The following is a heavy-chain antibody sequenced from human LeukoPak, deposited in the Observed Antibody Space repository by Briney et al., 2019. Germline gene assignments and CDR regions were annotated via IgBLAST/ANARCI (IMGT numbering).Heavy chain of an antibody. V-gene: IGHV4-34*01. CDR1: GGSFSGYY. Sequence: SETLSLTCAVYGGSFSGYYRSWIRQPPGKGLEWIGEINHSGSTNYNPSLKSRVTISVDTSKNQFSLKLSSVTAADTAVYYCARGRGIVGATTSPPFDYWGQGTLVTVSS. D-gene: IGHD1-26*01. CDR3: ARGRGIVGATTSPPFDY. J-gene: IGHJ4*02. CDR2: INHSGST.